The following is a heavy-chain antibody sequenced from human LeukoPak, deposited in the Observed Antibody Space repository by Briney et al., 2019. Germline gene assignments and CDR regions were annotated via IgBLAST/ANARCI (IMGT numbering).Heavy chain of an antibody. V-gene: IGHV4-39*01. J-gene: IGHJ1*01. CDR2: IYYSGST. D-gene: IGHD5-12*01. Sequence: SETLSLTCTVSGGSISSSSYYWGWIRQPPGKGLEWIGSIYYSGSTYYNPSLKSRVTISVDTSKNQFSLKLSSVTAADTAVYYCARLESSGYTRAEYFQHWGQGALVTVSS. CDR1: GGSISSSSYY. CDR3: ARLESSGYTRAEYFQH.